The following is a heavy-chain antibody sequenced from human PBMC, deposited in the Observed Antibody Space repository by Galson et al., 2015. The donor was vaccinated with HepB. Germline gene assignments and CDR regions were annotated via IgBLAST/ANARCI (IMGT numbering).Heavy chain of an antibody. Sequence: LSLTCTVSGGSISSYYWSWIRQPPGKGLEWIGYIYYSGSTNYNPSLKSRVTISVDTSKNQFSLKLSSVTAADTAVYYCARDAGRLPYGMDVWGQGTTVTVSS. J-gene: IGHJ6*02. V-gene: IGHV4-59*01. CDR1: GGSISSYY. D-gene: IGHD6-13*01. CDR2: IYYSGST. CDR3: ARDAGRLPYGMDV.